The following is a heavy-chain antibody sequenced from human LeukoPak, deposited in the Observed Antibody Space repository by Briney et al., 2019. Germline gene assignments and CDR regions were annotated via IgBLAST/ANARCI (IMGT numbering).Heavy chain of an antibody. J-gene: IGHJ3*02. Sequence: GGSLRLSCAASGFTFNNYAMTCVRQSPGKGLEWVSAISVGGDSTYYADSVKGRISISRHNSNNTLYLQMSSLRAEDTAVYYCAKGIGRGVNDAYDIWGQGTMVTVSS. CDR2: ISVGGDST. V-gene: IGHV3-23*01. CDR1: GFTFNNYA. CDR3: AKGIGRGVNDAYDI. D-gene: IGHD2-21*01.